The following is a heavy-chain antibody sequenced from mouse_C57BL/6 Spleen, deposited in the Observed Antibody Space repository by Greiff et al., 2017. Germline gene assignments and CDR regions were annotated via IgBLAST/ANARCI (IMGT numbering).Heavy chain of an antibody. CDR3: ARGGTVVADY. Sequence: EVKLQESGPGMVKPSQSLSLTCTVTGYSITSGYDWHWIRHFPGNKLEWMGYISYSGSTNYNPSLKSRISITHDPSKNHFFLKLNSVTTEDTATYYCARGGTVVADYWGQGTTLTVSS. V-gene: IGHV3-1*01. CDR2: ISYSGST. J-gene: IGHJ2*01. D-gene: IGHD1-1*01. CDR1: GYSITSGYD.